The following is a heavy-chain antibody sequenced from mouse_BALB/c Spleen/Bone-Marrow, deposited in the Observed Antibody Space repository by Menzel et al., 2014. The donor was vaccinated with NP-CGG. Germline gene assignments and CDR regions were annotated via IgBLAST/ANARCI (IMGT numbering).Heavy chain of an antibody. CDR3: ARGYDYSSWFAY. Sequence: EVKLMKSGGGLVQPGGSLKLSCAASGFTFSNYGMSWVRQTPDKRLEMIATVNVNGDRTYHPDSVKGRFTISRDNAKNTLSLQMSSLKSEDTAMYYCARGYDYSSWFAYWGQGTLVTVSA. CDR1: GFTFSNYG. J-gene: IGHJ3*01. D-gene: IGHD2-4*01. CDR2: VNVNGDRT. V-gene: IGHV5-6-3*01.